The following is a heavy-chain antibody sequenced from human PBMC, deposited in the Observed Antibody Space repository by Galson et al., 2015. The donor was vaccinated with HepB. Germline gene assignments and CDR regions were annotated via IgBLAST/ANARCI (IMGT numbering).Heavy chain of an antibody. V-gene: IGHV1-18*01. J-gene: IGHJ4*02. Sequence: SVKVSCKASGYTFTSYGISWVRQAPGQGLEWMGWISAYNGNTNYAQKLQGRVTMTTDTSTSTAYMELRSLRSDDTAAYYCARLYSSGWYMVSDWGQGTLVTVSS. D-gene: IGHD6-19*01. CDR3: ARLYSSGWYMVSD. CDR2: ISAYNGNT. CDR1: GYTFTSYG.